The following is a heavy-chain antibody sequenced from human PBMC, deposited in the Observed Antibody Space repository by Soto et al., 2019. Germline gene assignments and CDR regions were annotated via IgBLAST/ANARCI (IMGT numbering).Heavy chain of an antibody. J-gene: IGHJ3*02. CDR1: GGSISSGGYS. D-gene: IGHD3-10*01. Sequence: SVTLSLTCAVSGGSISSGGYSWSWIRQPPGKGLEWIGYMYHSGSTNYNPSLKSRVTISVDTSKNQFSLKLSSVTAADTAVYYCARRYGVAFDIWGQGTMVTVSS. CDR3: ARRYGVAFDI. V-gene: IGHV4-30-2*01. CDR2: MYHSGST.